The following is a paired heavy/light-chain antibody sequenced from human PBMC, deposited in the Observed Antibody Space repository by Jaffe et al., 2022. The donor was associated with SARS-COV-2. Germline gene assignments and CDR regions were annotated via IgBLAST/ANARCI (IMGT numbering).Heavy chain of an antibody. CDR3: ARGRAAAGNPEVYYYYYGMDV. CDR2: IYTSGST. CDR1: GGSISSGNYY. V-gene: IGHV4-61*02. Sequence: QVQLQESGPGLVKPSQTLSLTCTVSGGSISSGNYYWSWIRQPAGKGLEWIGRIYTSGSTNYNTSLKSRVTISVDTSKNQFSLKLSSVTAADTAVYYCARGRAAAGNPEVYYYYYGMDVWGQGTTVTVSS. J-gene: IGHJ6*02. D-gene: IGHD6-13*01.
Light chain of an antibody. CDR1: QTISSY. V-gene: IGKV1-39*01. CDR2: AAS. Sequence: DIQMTQSPSSLSTSVGDRVTITCRASQTISSYLNWYQQKPGKAPELLIYAASSLQSGVPSRFSGSGSGTDFTLTISSLQPEDFATYYCQQSYSTPLTFGGGTKVEIK. J-gene: IGKJ4*01. CDR3: QQSYSTPLT.